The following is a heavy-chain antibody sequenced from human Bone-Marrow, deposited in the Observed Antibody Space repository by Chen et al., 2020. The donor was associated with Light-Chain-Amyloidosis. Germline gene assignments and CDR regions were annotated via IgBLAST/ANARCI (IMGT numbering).Heavy chain of an antibody. CDR3: ARDTLYGDRLDH. CDR2: IYNSGKP. D-gene: IGHD4-17*01. J-gene: IGHJ4*02. CDR1: GFTVSSNY. Sequence: EVQLVETGGRLIQPGGSLRLSCAASGFTVSSNYMSWVRQAPGKGLEWVAVIYNSGKPYYTDSVKGRFTVSRDNSKNTLYLQMNSLRAEDTAVYYCARDTLYGDRLDHWGQGTLVTVSA. V-gene: IGHV3-53*02.